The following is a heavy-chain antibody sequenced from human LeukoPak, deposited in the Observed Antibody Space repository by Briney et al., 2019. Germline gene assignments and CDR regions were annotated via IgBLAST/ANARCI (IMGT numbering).Heavy chain of an antibody. Sequence: SETLSLTCTVSGGSISSNYYYWGWIRQPPGKELEWIENIYYSGSTYYNPSLRSRVTISIDTSKNQFSLKVKSVTAADTAVYYCASASGLNDAFDIWGQGTMVIVSS. CDR1: GGSISSNYYY. V-gene: IGHV4-39*07. D-gene: IGHD6-19*01. CDR3: ASASGLNDAFDI. J-gene: IGHJ3*02. CDR2: IYYSGST.